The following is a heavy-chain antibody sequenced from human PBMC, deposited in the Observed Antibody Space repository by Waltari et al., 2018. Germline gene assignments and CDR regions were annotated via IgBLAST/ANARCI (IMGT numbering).Heavy chain of an antibody. D-gene: IGHD3-3*01. CDR1: GYTFTSYA. CDR2: INTNTGNP. Sequence: QVQLVQSGSELKKPGASVTVSCKASGYTFTSYAMNWVRQAPGQGLEWMGWINTNTGNPTYAQGFTGRFVFSLDTSVSTAYLQISSLKAEDTAVYYCARVEGYDFWSGYYHDAFDIWGQGTMVTVSS. V-gene: IGHV7-4-1*02. J-gene: IGHJ3*02. CDR3: ARVEGYDFWSGYYHDAFDI.